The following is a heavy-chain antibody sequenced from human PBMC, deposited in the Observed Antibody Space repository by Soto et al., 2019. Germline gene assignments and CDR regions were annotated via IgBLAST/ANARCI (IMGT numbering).Heavy chain of an antibody. CDR2: IYHSGST. V-gene: IGHV4-30-2*01. D-gene: IGHD4-17*01. Sequence: SETLSLTCAGSGGSISSGGYSWSWIRQPPGKGLEWIGYIYHSGSTYYNPSLKSRVTISVDRSKNQFSLKLSSVTAADTAVYYCARGYGDYNFDYWGQGTLVTVSS. J-gene: IGHJ4*02. CDR1: GGSISSGGYS. CDR3: ARGYGDYNFDY.